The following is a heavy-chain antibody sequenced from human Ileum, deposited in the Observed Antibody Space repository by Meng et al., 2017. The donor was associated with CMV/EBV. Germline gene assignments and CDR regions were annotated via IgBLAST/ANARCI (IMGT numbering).Heavy chain of an antibody. CDR1: GYSINSGYY. D-gene: IGHD1-26*01. Sequence: SETLSLTCTVSGYSINSGYYWAWIRQSPGKGLEWIASIYQSGITYYNPSLKSRVTISVYTSKNQFSMNLSSVTAADTAVYFCARYSINRSDKYYFDYWGQGTLVTVSS. J-gene: IGHJ4*02. V-gene: IGHV4-38-2*02. CDR2: IYQSGIT. CDR3: ARYSINRSDKYYFDY.